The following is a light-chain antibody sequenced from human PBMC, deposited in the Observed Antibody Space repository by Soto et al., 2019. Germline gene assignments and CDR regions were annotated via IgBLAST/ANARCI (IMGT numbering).Light chain of an antibody. CDR3: QQYSNWPPIT. V-gene: IGKV3-15*01. Sequence: ETVITQSPGTLSVSLGERATLSCRASQSVSIHLAWYQQKPGQAPRLLIYDTSTRATGIPARFSGSGSGTEFTLTISSLQSEDFAVYYCQQYSNWPPITFGQGTRLEI. CDR1: QSVSIH. J-gene: IGKJ5*01. CDR2: DTS.